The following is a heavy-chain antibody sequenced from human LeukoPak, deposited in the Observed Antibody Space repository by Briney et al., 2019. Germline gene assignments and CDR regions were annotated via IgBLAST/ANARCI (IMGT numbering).Heavy chain of an antibody. D-gene: IGHD6-13*01. CDR1: GFTFSSYG. CDR3: AKEGIGAAGRRFDC. V-gene: IGHV3-23*01. Sequence: GGSLRLSCVASGFTFSSYGMNWVRQAPGKGLQWVSRIANTGGNTYYADSVRGRFTISRDNSKNTLYLQMNSLRDEDTAVYYCAKEGIGAAGRRFDCWGQGTPVTVSS. CDR2: IANTGGNT. J-gene: IGHJ4*02.